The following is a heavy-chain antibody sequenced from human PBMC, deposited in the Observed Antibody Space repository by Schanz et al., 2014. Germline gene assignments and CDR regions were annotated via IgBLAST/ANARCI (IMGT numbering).Heavy chain of an antibody. Sequence: EVQVVESGGGLVQPGGSLRLSCAASGFTFSSHWMHWVRQDPGKGLVWVARINSVGSNTDYADSVTGRFTISRDNAKNTLYLQMNTLRAEDTAVYYCVRDSFFAFDYWGQGTLVTVSS. D-gene: IGHD3-3*01. V-gene: IGHV3-74*01. J-gene: IGHJ4*02. CDR2: INSVGSNT. CDR1: GFTFSSHW. CDR3: VRDSFFAFDY.